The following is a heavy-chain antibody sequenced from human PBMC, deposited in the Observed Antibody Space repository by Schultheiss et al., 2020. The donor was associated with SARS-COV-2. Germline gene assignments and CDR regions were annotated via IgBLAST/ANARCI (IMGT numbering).Heavy chain of an antibody. CDR3: ARVSAATVNPRFDY. CDR2: IYYSGST. Sequence: SETLSLTCTVSGGSISSYYWSWIRQPAGKGLEWIGYIYYSGSTYYNPSLKSRVTISVDTPKNQFSLSLSSVTAADTAVYYCARVSAATVNPRFDYWGQGTLVTVSS. CDR1: GGSISSYY. J-gene: IGHJ4*02. V-gene: IGHV4-59*12. D-gene: IGHD6-25*01.